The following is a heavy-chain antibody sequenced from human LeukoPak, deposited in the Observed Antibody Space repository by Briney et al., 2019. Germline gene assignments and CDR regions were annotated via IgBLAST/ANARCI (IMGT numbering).Heavy chain of an antibody. CDR2: IYYSGNT. Sequence: SETLSLTCTVSGGSISSYYWSWIRQPPGKRLEWIGYIYYSGNTNYNPSLKSRVTFSVDTSKNRFALRMSPVTAADTAVYFCVGTYCGGDCYAMYAFDFWGQGTVVTVSS. V-gene: IGHV4-59*08. CDR1: GGSISSYY. D-gene: IGHD2-21*02. J-gene: IGHJ3*01. CDR3: VGTYCGGDCYAMYAFDF.